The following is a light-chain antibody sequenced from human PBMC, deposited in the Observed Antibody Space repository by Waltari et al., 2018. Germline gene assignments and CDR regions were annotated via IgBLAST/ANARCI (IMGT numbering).Light chain of an antibody. V-gene: IGKV3-15*01. CDR3: QQYKYWPPLT. CDR2: DAS. Sequence: EIVMTQSPVTLSVSLGERATLSCRASQSVSSDLAGYQQKPGQAPRLLIYDASTMAAGLAARFSASGSGTEFTLTISSLQAEDFAVYYCQQYKYWPPLTFGGGTKVEIK. J-gene: IGKJ4*01. CDR1: QSVSSD.